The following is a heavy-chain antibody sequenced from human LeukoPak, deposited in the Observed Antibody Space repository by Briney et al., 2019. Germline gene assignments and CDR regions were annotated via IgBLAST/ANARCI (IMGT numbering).Heavy chain of an antibody. CDR1: GGSIMGFY. CDR3: AKDAGYSGYE. D-gene: IGHD5-12*01. CDR2: IYSAGST. J-gene: IGHJ4*02. V-gene: IGHV4-4*07. Sequence: SETLSLTCTVSGGSIMGFYWSWIRQPAGKGPEWIGRIYSAGSTKYNPSLKSRVTLSVDPSNNQFSLKMRSVTAADTAVYYCAKDAGYSGYEWGQGILVTVSS.